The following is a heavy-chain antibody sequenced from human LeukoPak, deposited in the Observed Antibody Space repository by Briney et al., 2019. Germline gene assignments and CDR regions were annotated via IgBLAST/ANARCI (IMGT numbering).Heavy chain of an antibody. CDR2: IKQDGSEK. CDR3: ARESRQQLAFDY. J-gene: IGHJ4*02. D-gene: IGHD6-13*01. CDR1: GFTFSSYW. V-gene: IGHV3-7*01. Sequence: GGSLRLSCAASGFTFSSYWMSWVRQAPGKGLEWVANIKQDGSEKYCVDSVKGRFTISRDNAKNSLYLQINSLRAEDTAVYHCARESRQQLAFDYWGQGTLVTVSS.